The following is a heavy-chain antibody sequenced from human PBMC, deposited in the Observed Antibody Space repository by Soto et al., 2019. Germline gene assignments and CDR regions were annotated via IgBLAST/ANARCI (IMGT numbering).Heavy chain of an antibody. D-gene: IGHD3-22*01. Sequence: GGSLRLSCAASGFTFSSYAMSWVRQAPGKGLEWASAISGSGGSTYYADSVKGRFTISRDNSKNTLYLQMNSLRAEDTAVYYCASLPYYDSRGDAFDIWGQGTMVTVSS. CDR1: GFTFSSYA. J-gene: IGHJ3*02. CDR2: ISGSGGST. CDR3: ASLPYYDSRGDAFDI. V-gene: IGHV3-23*01.